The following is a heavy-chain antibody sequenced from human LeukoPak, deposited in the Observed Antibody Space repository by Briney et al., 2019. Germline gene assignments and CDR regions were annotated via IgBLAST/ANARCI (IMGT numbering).Heavy chain of an antibody. V-gene: IGHV1-3*01. Sequence: ASVTVSFTASGYTFTIYAIHWVRQAPGQRLEWMGWINAGNGNRKYSQKFQDRVTITREPSATTAYMELNSLTSEDTAVYYCARVSDDSGWNFDYWGQGTLVTVSS. CDR2: INAGNGNR. D-gene: IGHD6-19*01. J-gene: IGHJ4*02. CDR3: ARVSDDSGWNFDY. CDR1: GYTFTIYA.